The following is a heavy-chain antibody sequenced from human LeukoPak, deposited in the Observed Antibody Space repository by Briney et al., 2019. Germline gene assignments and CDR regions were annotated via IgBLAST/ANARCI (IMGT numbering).Heavy chain of an antibody. V-gene: IGHV4-4*07. CDR2: IYTSGST. J-gene: IGHJ4*02. D-gene: IGHD3-22*01. CDR3: ARDGYYYDSSGYGLDY. CDR1: GGSISSYY. Sequence: NPSETLSLTCTVSGGSISSYYWSWIRQPAGKGLEWIGRIYTSGSTNYNPSLKSRVTMSVDTSKNQFSLKLSSVTAADTAVYYCARDGYYYDSSGYGLDYWGQGTLVTVSS.